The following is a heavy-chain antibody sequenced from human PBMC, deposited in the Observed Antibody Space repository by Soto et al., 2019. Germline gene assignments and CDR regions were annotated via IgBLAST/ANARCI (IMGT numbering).Heavy chain of an antibody. D-gene: IGHD3-10*01. V-gene: IGHV4-31*11. Sequence: SETLSLTCAVSGGSISSGGYYWTWIRQLPGQGLEWIGYSYYGSSSYYNPSLSSRVSISIDASKNQFSLRLSSVTAADTAIYYGAGEGSYNTASGWFDPWGQGTLVTVSS. J-gene: IGHJ5*02. CDR2: SYYGSSS. CDR1: GGSISSGGYY. CDR3: AGEGSYNTASGWFDP.